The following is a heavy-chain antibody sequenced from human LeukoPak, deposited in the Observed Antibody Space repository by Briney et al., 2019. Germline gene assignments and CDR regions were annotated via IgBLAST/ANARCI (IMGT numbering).Heavy chain of an antibody. V-gene: IGHV3-23*01. CDR1: GFTFNNYA. CDR2: VSGSAGST. Sequence: GGSLRLSCAASGFTFNNYAMSWVRQAPGKGLEWVSAVSGSAGSTYYADSVKGRFTISRDNPKNMLYLQMNSLRAEDTAVYYCAKEINYDSSGYYANWGQGTLVTVSS. CDR3: AKEINYDSSGYYAN. J-gene: IGHJ4*02. D-gene: IGHD3-22*01.